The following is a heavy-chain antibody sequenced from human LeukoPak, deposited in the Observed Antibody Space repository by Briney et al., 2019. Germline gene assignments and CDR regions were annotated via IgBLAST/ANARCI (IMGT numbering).Heavy chain of an antibody. D-gene: IGHD2-2*01. Sequence: GGSLRLSCAASGFTVSSNYMSWVRQAPGKGLEWVSIIYRGGSTYYADSVKGRFTISRDNSKSTLYLQMNSLRAEDTAVYYCATGVSCSSTSCKDYWGQGTLVTVSS. CDR2: IYRGGST. CDR1: GFTVSSNY. J-gene: IGHJ4*02. V-gene: IGHV3-53*01. CDR3: ATGVSCSSTSCKDY.